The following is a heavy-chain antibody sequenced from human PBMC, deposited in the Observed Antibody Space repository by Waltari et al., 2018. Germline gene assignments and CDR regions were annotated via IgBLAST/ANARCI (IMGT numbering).Heavy chain of an antibody. CDR3: ARAGLGSPSQWLQLFDS. CDR1: GFRVDYNY. Sequence: EVQLVESGGVLIQPGGSLRRSCEASGFRVDYNYMSWVRQAPGKRLEWVSVIHAGGKTDYADSVKGRFTISRDISKNTVYLQINRVTAEDTAIYYCARAGLGSPSQWLQLFDSWGQGTLVSVSS. CDR2: IHAGGKT. J-gene: IGHJ4*02. D-gene: IGHD5-12*01. V-gene: IGHV3-53*01.